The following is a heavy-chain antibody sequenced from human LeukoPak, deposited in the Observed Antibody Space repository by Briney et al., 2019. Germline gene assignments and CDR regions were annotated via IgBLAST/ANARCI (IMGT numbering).Heavy chain of an antibody. Sequence: GGSLRLSCAASGFTFSDYSMDWVRQAPGKGLEWISYIGIDSGNTNYADSVKGRFTISGDKAKNSLYLRMNSLRVEDTAVYYCARDYKYAFDNWGQGTLVTVSS. D-gene: IGHD5-24*01. CDR1: GFTFSDYS. V-gene: IGHV3-48*01. CDR2: IGIDSGNT. CDR3: ARDYKYAFDN. J-gene: IGHJ4*02.